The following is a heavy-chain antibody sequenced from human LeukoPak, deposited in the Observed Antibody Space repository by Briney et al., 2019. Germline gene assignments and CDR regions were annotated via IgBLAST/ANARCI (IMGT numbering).Heavy chain of an antibody. D-gene: IGHD5-24*01. CDR1: GFTFSSYW. Sequence: GGSLRLSCAASGFTFSSYWMSWVRQAPGKGLEWVANIKQDGSEKYYVDSVKGRFTISRDNAKNSLYLQMNSLRADDTAVYYCASSLLATMGPLFYWGLGALVTVSS. J-gene: IGHJ4*02. V-gene: IGHV3-7*03. CDR2: IKQDGSEK. CDR3: ASSLLATMGPLFY.